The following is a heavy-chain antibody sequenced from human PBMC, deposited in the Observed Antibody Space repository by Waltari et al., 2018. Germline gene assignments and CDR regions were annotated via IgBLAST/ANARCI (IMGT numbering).Heavy chain of an antibody. D-gene: IGHD3-10*01. V-gene: IGHV4-38-2*02. J-gene: IGHJ5*01. CDR1: GFTVVSGYY. CDR2: AYHGGSI. CDR3: ARGTRVNLVRGAEWFDF. Sequence: QLQESGPGVMKPSETLSLTCQVSGFTVVSGYYWGGIRQSPGPGLEWIGRAYHGGSIFYNPSLESRVSISLDRSENQVALEVRSLTAADTAVYYCARGTRVNLVRGAEWFDFWGPGMLVSVSS.